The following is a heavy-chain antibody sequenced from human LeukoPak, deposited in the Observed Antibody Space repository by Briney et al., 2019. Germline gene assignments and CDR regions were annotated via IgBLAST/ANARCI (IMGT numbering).Heavy chain of an antibody. CDR1: GGTFSSYA. CDR2: IIPIFGTA. CDR3: AARGDYGDYVRFDY. V-gene: IGHV1-69*13. Sequence: GASVKVSCKASGGTFSSYAISWVRQAPGQGPEWMGGIIPIFGTANYAQKFQGRVTITADESTSTAYMELSSLRSEDTAVYYCAARGDYGDYVRFDYWGQGTLVTVSS. D-gene: IGHD4-17*01. J-gene: IGHJ4*02.